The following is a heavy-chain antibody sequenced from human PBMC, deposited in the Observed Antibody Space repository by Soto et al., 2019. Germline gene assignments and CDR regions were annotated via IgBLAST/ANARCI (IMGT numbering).Heavy chain of an antibody. CDR2: INPSGGST. CDR1: GYTFTSYG. D-gene: IGHD2-15*01. CDR3: ARDRIRPNCSGGSCYPNDAFDI. V-gene: IGHV1-46*01. Sequence: ASVKVSCKASGYTFTSYGISWVRQAPGQGLEWMGIINPSGGSTSYAQKFQGRVTMTRDTSTSTVYMELSSLRSEDTAVYYCARDRIRPNCSGGSCYPNDAFDIWGQGTMVTVSS. J-gene: IGHJ3*02.